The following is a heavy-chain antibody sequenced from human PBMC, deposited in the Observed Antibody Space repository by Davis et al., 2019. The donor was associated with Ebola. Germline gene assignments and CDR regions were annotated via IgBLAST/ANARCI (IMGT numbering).Heavy chain of an antibody. Sequence: PGGSLRLSCAASGFSVTTNYMTWVRQAPGKGPECVPIIYSNNHTYYTDSVKGRFTISGDTSKNTLYLQMNSLRAEDTAVYYCARDRKSKYYYGLDVWGQGTTVTVSS. CDR2: IYSNNHT. V-gene: IGHV3-53*01. CDR3: ARDRKSKYYYGLDV. J-gene: IGHJ6*02. CDR1: GFSVTTNY. D-gene: IGHD1-14*01.